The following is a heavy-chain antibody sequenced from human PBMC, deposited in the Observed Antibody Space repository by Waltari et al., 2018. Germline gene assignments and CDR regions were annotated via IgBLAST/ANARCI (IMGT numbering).Heavy chain of an antibody. D-gene: IGHD4-17*01. Sequence: EVQLVVSGVGLVHRGGSLRLTCAAYGPSYSTYSMNWVRQAAGRGLKWLSYIKSTGSTIHYANSVKGRFTISRDNAKNSLYLQMNSLRDEDTAVYYCARGLGDYTYWGQGTLVNVSS. CDR2: IKSTGSTI. CDR3: ARGLGDYTY. V-gene: IGHV3-48*02. J-gene: IGHJ4*02. CDR1: GPSYSTYS.